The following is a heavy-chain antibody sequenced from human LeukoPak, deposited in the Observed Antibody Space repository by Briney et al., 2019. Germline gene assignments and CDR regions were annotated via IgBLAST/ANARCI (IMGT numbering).Heavy chain of an antibody. D-gene: IGHD1-26*01. CDR1: GFTFSSYG. J-gene: IGHJ4*02. CDR2: ISYDGSNK. Sequence: PGRSLRLSCAASGFTFSSYGMHWVRQAPGKGLEWVAVISYDGSNKYYADSVKGRFTISRDNSKNTLYLQMNSLRAEDTAVYYCAKDPSWEPPGNWGQGTLVTVSS. V-gene: IGHV3-30*18. CDR3: AKDPSWEPPGN.